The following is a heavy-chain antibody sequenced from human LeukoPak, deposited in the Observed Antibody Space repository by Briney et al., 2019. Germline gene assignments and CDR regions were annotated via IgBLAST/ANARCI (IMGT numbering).Heavy chain of an antibody. V-gene: IGHV1-2*02. CDR1: GFIFTDFH. D-gene: IGHD2-2*03. J-gene: IGHJ4*02. CDR2: INLRNGQF. Sequence: ASVKVSCKASGFIFTDFHLHWVRQAPGQGLEWMGDINLRNGQFKFAQKFQGRATMTRNPPISTVYVDLSGLTPDDTAVYYCARDPQYAYGYPTYDYWGQGTLVTVSS. CDR3: ARDPQYAYGYPTYDY.